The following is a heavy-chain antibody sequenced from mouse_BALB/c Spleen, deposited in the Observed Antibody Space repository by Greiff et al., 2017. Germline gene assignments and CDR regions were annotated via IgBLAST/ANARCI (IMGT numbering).Heavy chain of an antibody. J-gene: IGHJ3*01. CDR1: GFSLTSYG. Sequence: VKLMESGPGLVAPSQSLSITCTVSGFSLTSYGVHWVRQPPGKGLEWLGVIWAGGSTNYNSALMSRLSISKDNSKSQVFLKMNSLQTDDTAMYYCAREHYYGYPWFAYWGQGTLVTVSA. CDR3: AREHYYGYPWFAY. V-gene: IGHV2-9*02. D-gene: IGHD1-2*01. CDR2: IWAGGST.